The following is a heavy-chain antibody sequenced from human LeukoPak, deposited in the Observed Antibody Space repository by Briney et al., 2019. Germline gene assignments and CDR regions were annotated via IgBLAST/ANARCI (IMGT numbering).Heavy chain of an antibody. Sequence: SQTLALTCAISGDSVSSNSAAWNWIRQSPSGGLEWLGRTYYRSKWYYDYALSVKSRSTINPDTSENQFSLQLNSVTPDDTAVYYCARDGTWRLDYWGQGILVTVSS. J-gene: IGHJ4*02. D-gene: IGHD2-15*01. CDR2: TYYRSKWYY. CDR1: GDSVSSNSAA. V-gene: IGHV6-1*01. CDR3: ARDGTWRLDY.